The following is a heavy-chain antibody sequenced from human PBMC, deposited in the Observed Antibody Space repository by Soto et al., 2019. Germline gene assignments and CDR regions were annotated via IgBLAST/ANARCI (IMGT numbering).Heavy chain of an antibody. V-gene: IGHV3-15*07. CDR2: IKSKTDGGTT. J-gene: IGHJ4*02. CDR1: GFTFSNAW. CDR3: TTGGSSGHLY. Sequence: PGGSLRLSCAASGFTFSNAWMNWVRQAPGKGLEWDGRIKSKTDGGTTDYAAPVKGRFTISRDDSKNTLYLQMNSLKTEDTAVYYCTTGGSSGHLYWGQGTRVTVSS. D-gene: IGHD3-22*01.